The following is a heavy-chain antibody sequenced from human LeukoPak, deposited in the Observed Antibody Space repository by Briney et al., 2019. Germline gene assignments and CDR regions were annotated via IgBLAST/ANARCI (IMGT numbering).Heavy chain of an antibody. CDR1: GGPISSGSYY. D-gene: IGHD5/OR15-5a*01. CDR2: IYTSGST. J-gene: IGHJ3*02. Sequence: SETLSLTCTVSGGPISSGSYYWSWIRQPAGKGLEWIGRIYTSGSTNYNPSLKSRVTISVDTSKNQFSLKLSSVTAADTAVYYCARSSRSTETAFDIWGQGTMVTVSS. V-gene: IGHV4-61*02. CDR3: ARSSRSTETAFDI.